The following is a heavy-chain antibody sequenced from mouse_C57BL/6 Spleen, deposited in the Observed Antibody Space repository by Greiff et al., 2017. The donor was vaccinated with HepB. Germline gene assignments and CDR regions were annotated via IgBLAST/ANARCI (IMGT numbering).Heavy chain of an antibody. D-gene: IGHD1-1*01. Sequence: VKVVESGAELVKPGASVKISCKASGYAFSSYWMNWVKQRPGKGLEWIGQIYPGDGDTNYNGKFKGKATLTADKSSSTAYMQLSSLTSEDSAVYFCARDYSYYFDYWGQGTTLTVSS. CDR2: IYPGDGDT. V-gene: IGHV1-80*01. CDR3: ARDYSYYFDY. J-gene: IGHJ2*01. CDR1: GYAFSSYW.